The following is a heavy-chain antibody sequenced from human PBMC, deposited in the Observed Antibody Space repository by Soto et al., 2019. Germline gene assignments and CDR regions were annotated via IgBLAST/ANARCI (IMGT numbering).Heavy chain of an antibody. Sequence: PSETLSLTCAVSGGSISSSNWWSWVRQPPGKGLEWIGEIYHSGSTSYNPSLKSRVTISVDKSKNQFSLKLSSVTAADTAVYYCASATSSWYDYFDYWGQGTLVTVSS. CDR1: GGSISSSNW. V-gene: IGHV4-4*02. CDR3: ASATSSWYDYFDY. J-gene: IGHJ4*02. D-gene: IGHD6-13*01. CDR2: IYHSGST.